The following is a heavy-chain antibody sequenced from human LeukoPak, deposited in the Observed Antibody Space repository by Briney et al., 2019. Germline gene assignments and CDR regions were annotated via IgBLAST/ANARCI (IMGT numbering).Heavy chain of an antibody. J-gene: IGHJ4*02. V-gene: IGHV3-33*08. CDR3: TREGRFYGFDY. D-gene: IGHD3-3*01. Sequence: GGSLRLSCAASGFTFSSYAMSWFRKSPGKGLEWVAAIWSDGNNKYYADSVKGRFTISRDNSENTLHLQMNSLRAEDTAVYYCTREGRFYGFDYWGQGTLVTVSS. CDR2: IWSDGNNK. CDR1: GFTFSSYA.